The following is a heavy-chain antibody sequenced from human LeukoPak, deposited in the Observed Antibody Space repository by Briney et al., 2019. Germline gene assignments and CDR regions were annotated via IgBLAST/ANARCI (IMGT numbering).Heavy chain of an antibody. Sequence: GESLKISCKGSGYSFTSYWIGWVRQMPGKGLEWMGIIYPGDSDTRYSPSFQGQVTISADKSNSTAYLQWSSLKASDTAMYYCARPAAAGNYYYYGMDVWGQGTTVTVSS. D-gene: IGHD6-13*01. CDR3: ARPAAAGNYYYYGMDV. CDR2: IYPGDSDT. CDR1: GYSFTSYW. V-gene: IGHV5-51*01. J-gene: IGHJ6*02.